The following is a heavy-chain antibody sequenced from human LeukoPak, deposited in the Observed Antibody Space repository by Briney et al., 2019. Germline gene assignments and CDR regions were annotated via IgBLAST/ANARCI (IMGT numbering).Heavy chain of an antibody. J-gene: IGHJ5*02. CDR3: ATSFESSTVILTT. Sequence: EASVKVSCKASGYPFTSYDINWVRQATGQGLEWMAWMNPNNGDTGYEPKFQGRLTMTRDKSITTAYMELSSLTSEDTAVYYCATSFESSTVILTTWGQGTQVTVSS. D-gene: IGHD4-17*01. CDR2: MNPNNGDT. V-gene: IGHV1-8*01. CDR1: GYPFTSYD.